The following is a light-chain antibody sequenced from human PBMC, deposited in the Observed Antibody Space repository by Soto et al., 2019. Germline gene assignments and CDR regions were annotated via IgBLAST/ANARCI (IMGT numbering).Light chain of an antibody. CDR1: SSDVGNYDR. J-gene: IGLJ3*02. CDR2: EVN. Sequence: QSALTQPASVSGSPGQSITISCTGTSSDVGNYDRVSWYQQHPGTAPTLVIYEVNKRPSGVSNRFSGSKSGNTASLTISGLQTEDEADYYCCSSVGGPIWVFGGGTKLTVL. V-gene: IGLV2-23*02. CDR3: CSSVGGPIWV.